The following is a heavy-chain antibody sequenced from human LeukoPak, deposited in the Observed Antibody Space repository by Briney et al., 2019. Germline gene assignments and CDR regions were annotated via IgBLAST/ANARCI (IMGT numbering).Heavy chain of an antibody. V-gene: IGHV3-23*01. J-gene: IGHJ4*02. CDR1: GFTFSSYA. CDR3: AKVARGKSTVTTYLDY. D-gene: IGHD4-11*01. CDR2: ISGSGGST. Sequence: GGSLQLSCAASGFTFSSYAMSWVRQAPGKGLEWVSAISGSGGSTYYADSVKGRFTISRDNSKNTLYLQMNSLRAEDTAVYYCAKVARGKSTVTTYLDYWGQGTLVTVSS.